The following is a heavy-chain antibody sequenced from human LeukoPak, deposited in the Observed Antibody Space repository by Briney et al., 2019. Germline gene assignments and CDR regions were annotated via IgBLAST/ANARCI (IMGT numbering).Heavy chain of an antibody. V-gene: IGHV4-34*01. CDR3: ARGGGLEFDY. CDR2: INHSGST. Sequence: SETLSLTCAVYGGSFSGYYWSWIRQAPGKGLEWIGEINHSGSTNYNPSLKIRVTISADTSKNQFSLKLSSVTAADTAVYYCARGGGLEFDYWGQGTLVTVSS. D-gene: IGHD3-16*01. CDR1: GGSFSGYY. J-gene: IGHJ4*02.